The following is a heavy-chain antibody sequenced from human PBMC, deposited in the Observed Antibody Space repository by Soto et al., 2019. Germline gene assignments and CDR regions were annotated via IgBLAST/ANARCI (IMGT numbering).Heavy chain of an antibody. V-gene: IGHV3-30*18. CDR3: AKSHPITVISLDY. Sequence: QVQLVESGGGVVQPGTSLRLSCAASGFKFSNYGMHWVRQAPGKGLEWVSVISYDGSNKYYADSVKGRFAISRENSKNTMYLQMNSLRAEDTAVYYCAKSHPITVISLDYWGQGILVTVSS. CDR1: GFKFSNYG. CDR2: ISYDGSNK. J-gene: IGHJ4*02. D-gene: IGHD3-16*02.